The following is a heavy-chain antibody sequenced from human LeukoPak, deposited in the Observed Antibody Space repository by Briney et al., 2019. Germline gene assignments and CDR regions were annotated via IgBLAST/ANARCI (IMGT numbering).Heavy chain of an antibody. CDR1: GGSISSGSYY. Sequence: SQTLSLTCTVSGGSISSGSYYWSWIRQPAGKGLEWIGRIYTSGSTNYNPSLKSRVTISVDRSKNQFSLKLSSVTAADTAVYYCARVLWFGESPDYFDYWGQGTLVTVSS. D-gene: IGHD3-10*01. CDR2: IYTSGST. J-gene: IGHJ4*02. V-gene: IGHV4-61*02. CDR3: ARVLWFGESPDYFDY.